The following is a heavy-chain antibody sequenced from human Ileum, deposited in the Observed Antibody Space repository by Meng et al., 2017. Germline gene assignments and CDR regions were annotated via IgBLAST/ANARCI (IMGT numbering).Heavy chain of an antibody. D-gene: IGHD3-10*01. CDR3: ARFYGSGTFEVHDY. Sequence: GPGLVRPSETLSCTCNVSGGSVSSASYYWSWIRQPPGKGLEWIGLIHYSGSRNYNPSLKSRVTMSVDTSKNQVSLRLTSVTAADTAVYYCARFYGSGTFEVHDYWGQGTLVTVSS. CDR1: GGSVSSASYY. J-gene: IGHJ4*02. CDR2: IHYSGSR. V-gene: IGHV4-61*01.